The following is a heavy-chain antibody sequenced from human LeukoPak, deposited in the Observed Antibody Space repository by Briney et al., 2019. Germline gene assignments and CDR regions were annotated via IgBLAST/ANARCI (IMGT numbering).Heavy chain of an antibody. CDR1: GFTFSNYW. J-gene: IGHJ4*02. Sequence: GGSLRLSCAASGFTFSNYWMSWVRQAPGKGLEWVSAISGSGGSTYYADSVKGRFTISRDNSKNTLYLQMNSLRAEDTAVYYCAKVGYYDSSGYYFDYWGQGTLVTVSS. V-gene: IGHV3-23*01. CDR3: AKVGYYDSSGYYFDY. D-gene: IGHD3-22*01. CDR2: ISGSGGST.